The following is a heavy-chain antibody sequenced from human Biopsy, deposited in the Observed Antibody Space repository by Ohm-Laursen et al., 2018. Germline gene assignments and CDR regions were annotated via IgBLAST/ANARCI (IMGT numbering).Heavy chain of an antibody. Sequence: RSLRLSCTASGFSSSSYGMHWVRQAPGKGLEWVAVLWYDGTNKYYADSVKGRFTISRDNSKNTLYLQMNSLRAEDTAMYYCARPTNARAGGAPFDIWGQGTMVTVSS. CDR2: LWYDGTNK. CDR3: ARPTNARAGGAPFDI. J-gene: IGHJ3*02. D-gene: IGHD1-1*01. V-gene: IGHV3-33*01. CDR1: GFSSSSYG.